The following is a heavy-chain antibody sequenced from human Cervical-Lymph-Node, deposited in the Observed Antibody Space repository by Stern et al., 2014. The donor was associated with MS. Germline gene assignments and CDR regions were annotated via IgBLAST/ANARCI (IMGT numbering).Heavy chain of an antibody. Sequence: EVQLVESGAEVKKPGESLKISCKLSGYSFTIYYIALVRQMPGKGLGWMGLIYPYDSDTTYSPSFQGQVTISADKSITTAYLQWSSLRASDTAMYYCARHVQGFDYWGQGTLVTVSS. V-gene: IGHV5-51*01. CDR2: IYPYDSDT. CDR3: ARHVQGFDY. J-gene: IGHJ4*02. CDR1: GYSFTIYY.